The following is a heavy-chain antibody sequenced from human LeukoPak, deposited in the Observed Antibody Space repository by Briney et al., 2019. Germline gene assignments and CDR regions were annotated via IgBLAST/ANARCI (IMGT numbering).Heavy chain of an antibody. D-gene: IGHD3-16*01. Sequence: PSETLSLTCSVSGGSINSYYWAWIRQPPGKGLEWIGSLYYSGSTKYNPSLESRVTILVDVYKTQFSLKLSSVTAADTAMYYCARAFDTSNAYYWYFDIWGRGTPVTVSS. CDR3: ARAFDTSNAYYWYFDI. CDR2: LYYSGST. J-gene: IGHJ2*01. CDR1: GGSINSYY. V-gene: IGHV4-59*01.